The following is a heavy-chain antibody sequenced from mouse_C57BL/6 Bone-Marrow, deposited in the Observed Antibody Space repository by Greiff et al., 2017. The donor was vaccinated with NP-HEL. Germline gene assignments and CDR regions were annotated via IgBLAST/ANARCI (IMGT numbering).Heavy chain of an antibody. V-gene: IGHV5-6*01. Sequence: EVMLVESGGDLVKPGGSLKLSCAASGFTFSSYGMSWVRQTPDKRLEWVATISSGGSYTYYPDSVKGRFTISRDNAKNTLYLQMSSLKSEDTAMYYCARHRYYYGSSYKYFDVWGTGTTVTVSS. D-gene: IGHD1-1*01. CDR3: ARHRYYYGSSYKYFDV. CDR2: ISSGGSYT. CDR1: GFTFSSYG. J-gene: IGHJ1*03.